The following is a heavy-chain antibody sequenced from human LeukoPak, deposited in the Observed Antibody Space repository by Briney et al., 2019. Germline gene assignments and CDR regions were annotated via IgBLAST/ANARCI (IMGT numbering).Heavy chain of an antibody. V-gene: IGHV3-7*01. CDR1: GFTFSSYW. Sequence: GGSLRLSCAASGFTFSSYWMSWVRQAPGKGLEWVANIKQDGSEKYYVDSVKGRFTISRDNARNSLFLQMNCLRADDTAVYYCNSGAFYWGQGTLVTVSS. J-gene: IGHJ4*02. D-gene: IGHD2-15*01. CDR3: NSGAFY. CDR2: IKQDGSEK.